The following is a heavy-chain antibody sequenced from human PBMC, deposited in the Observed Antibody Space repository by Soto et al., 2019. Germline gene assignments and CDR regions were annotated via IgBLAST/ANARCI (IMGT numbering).Heavy chain of an antibody. Sequence: QVQLQQWGAGLLKPSETLSLTCAVYGGSFSGYYWSWIRQPPGKGLEWIGEINHSGSTNYNPSLKSRVSISVDTSKNQFSLKLSAGTAADTAVYYCARGEWGLLDYWGQGTLVTVAS. CDR2: INHSGST. D-gene: IGHD3-16*01. V-gene: IGHV4-34*01. CDR3: ARGEWGLLDY. CDR1: GGSFSGYY. J-gene: IGHJ4*02.